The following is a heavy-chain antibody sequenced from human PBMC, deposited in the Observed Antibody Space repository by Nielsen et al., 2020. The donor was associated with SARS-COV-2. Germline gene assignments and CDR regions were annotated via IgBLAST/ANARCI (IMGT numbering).Heavy chain of an antibody. CDR1: GDSVTNYY. V-gene: IGHV4-59*02. CDR2: AYYTGIT. J-gene: IGHJ5*02. CDR3: ARRSDWFDP. Sequence: SETLSLTCTVSGDSVTNYYWNWIRQPPGKGLEWIGCAYYTGITNYNPSLRSRVTISIDTSKRQVSLKMTSVTAADTAVYYCARRSDWFDPWGQGTLVTVSS.